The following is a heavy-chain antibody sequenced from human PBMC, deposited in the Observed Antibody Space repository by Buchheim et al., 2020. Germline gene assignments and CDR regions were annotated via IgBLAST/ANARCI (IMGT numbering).Heavy chain of an antibody. CDR3: AKDRNFLGYCSSTSCYYYGMDV. CDR2: MSYDGSSK. V-gene: IGHV3-30*18. CDR1: GFSFSSYA. J-gene: IGHJ6*02. D-gene: IGHD2-2*01. Sequence: QVQLVESGGGVVQPGRSLRLSCAASGFSFSSYAMHWVRRAPGKGLEWVAVMSYDGSSKYYADSVKGRFTISRDNSKNTLYLQMNSLRAEDTAMYYCAKDRNFLGYCSSTSCYYYGMDVWGQGTT.